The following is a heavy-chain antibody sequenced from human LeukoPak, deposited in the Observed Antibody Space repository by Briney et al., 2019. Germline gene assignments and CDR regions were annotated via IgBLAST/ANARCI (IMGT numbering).Heavy chain of an antibody. CDR1: GYPFISTG. CDR2: ISPYNGNT. V-gene: IGHV1-18*01. J-gene: IGHJ4*02. D-gene: IGHD3-3*01. Sequence: ASVKVSCKASGYPFISTGINWLRQAPGHGLEWMGWISPYNGNTNFAQHFQNRLTLTTDTSSRTSFMELRSLRYEDTATYYCARDHGGFWSGSAGFWGQGTLLTVSS. CDR3: ARDHGGFWSGSAGF.